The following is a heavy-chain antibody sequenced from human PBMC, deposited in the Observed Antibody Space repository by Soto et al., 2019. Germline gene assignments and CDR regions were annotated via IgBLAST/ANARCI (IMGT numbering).Heavy chain of an antibody. J-gene: IGHJ4*02. D-gene: IGHD2-15*01. CDR1: GFTFSDHA. V-gene: IGHV3-23*01. CDR2: ISGGGSGA. CDR3: AIDLWWYTH. Sequence: EVQLLESGGGLVQPGGSLRLSCTASGFTFSDHAMTWVRQAPGKGLEWVSGISGGGSGAYYADSVKGRFTVYRANSKNTLFLQMDSLRAEDSAVYYCAIDLWWYTHWGQGTLVNVSS.